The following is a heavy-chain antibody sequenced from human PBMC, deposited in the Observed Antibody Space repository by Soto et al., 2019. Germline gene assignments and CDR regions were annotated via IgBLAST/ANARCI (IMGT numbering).Heavy chain of an antibody. D-gene: IGHD3-10*01. CDR1: GFTFTSYW. Sequence: GGSLRLSCAASGFTFTSYWMHWVRQAPGKGLEWVAVISYDGSNKYYADSVKGRFTISRDNSKNTLYLQMNSLRAEDTAVYYCAKDGWFVALDIWGQGTMVTVSS. CDR3: AKDGWFVALDI. J-gene: IGHJ3*02. V-gene: IGHV3-30*18. CDR2: ISYDGSNK.